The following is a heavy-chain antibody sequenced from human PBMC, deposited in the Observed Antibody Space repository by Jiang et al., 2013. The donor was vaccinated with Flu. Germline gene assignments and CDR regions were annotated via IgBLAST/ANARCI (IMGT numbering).Heavy chain of an antibody. Sequence: VQLLESGGGLVKPGGSLRLSCAASGFTFSSYSMNWVRQAPGKGLEWVSSISSSSSYIYYADSVKGRFTISRDNAKNSLYLQMNSLRAEDTAVYYCARDEDSSWYVVAFDIWGQGTMVTVSS. CDR1: GFTFSSYS. CDR3: ARDEDSSWYVVAFDI. V-gene: IGHV3-21*01. D-gene: IGHD6-13*01. CDR2: ISSSSSYI. J-gene: IGHJ3*02.